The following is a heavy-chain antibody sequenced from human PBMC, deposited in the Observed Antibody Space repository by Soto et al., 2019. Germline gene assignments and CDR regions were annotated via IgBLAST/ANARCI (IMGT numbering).Heavy chain of an antibody. CDR2: INPNSGGT. D-gene: IGHD6-13*01. CDR1: GYTFTGYY. Sequence: ASVKVSCKASGYTFTGYYMHWVRQAPGQGLEWMGWINPNSGGTNYAQKFQGWVTMTRDTSISTAYMELSRLRSDDTAVYYCARDHARIVYRSSLHYGMDVWGQGTTVTVS. V-gene: IGHV1-2*04. CDR3: ARDHARIVYRSSLHYGMDV. J-gene: IGHJ6*02.